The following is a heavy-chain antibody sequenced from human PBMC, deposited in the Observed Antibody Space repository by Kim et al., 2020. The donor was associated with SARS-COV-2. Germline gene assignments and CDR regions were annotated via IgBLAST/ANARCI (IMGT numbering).Heavy chain of an antibody. V-gene: IGHV1-18*04. CDR1: GYTFTSYG. D-gene: IGHD6-19*01. CDR2: ISAYNGNT. Sequence: ASVKVSCKASGYTFTSYGISWVRQAPGQGLEWMGWISAYNGNTNYAQKLQGGVTMTTDTSTSTAYMELRSLSSDDTAVYYCARDRWQSSGWYGFYYYYGMDVWGQGTTVTVAS. J-gene: IGHJ6*02. CDR3: ARDRWQSSGWYGFYYYYGMDV.